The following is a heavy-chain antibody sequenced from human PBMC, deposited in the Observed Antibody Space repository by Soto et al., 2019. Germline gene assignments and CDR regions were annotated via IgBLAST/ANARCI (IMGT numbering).Heavy chain of an antibody. V-gene: IGHV1-69*08. D-gene: IGHD2-21*02. CDR2: IIPILGIA. CDR1: GGTFSSYT. Sequence: QVQLVQSGAEVKKPGSSVKVSCKASGGTFSSYTISWVRQAPGQGLEWMGRIIPILGIANYAQKFQGRVTITADKSTSTAYMELSSLRSEDTAVYYCARDRPYCGGDCYWYFDLWGRGTLVTVSS. J-gene: IGHJ2*01. CDR3: ARDRPYCGGDCYWYFDL.